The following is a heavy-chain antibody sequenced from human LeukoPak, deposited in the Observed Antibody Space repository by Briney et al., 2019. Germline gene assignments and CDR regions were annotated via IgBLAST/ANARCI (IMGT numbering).Heavy chain of an antibody. CDR1: GGSISSYY. D-gene: IGHD2-2*01. CDR2: IYYSGST. Sequence: PSETLSLTCTVSGGSISSYYWSWIRQPPGKGLEWIGYIYYSGSTNYNPSLKSRVTISVDTSKNQFSLKLSSVTAADTAVYYCARRRGGYCSSTSCYLDAFDIWGQGTMVTVSS. CDR3: ARRRGGYCSSTSCYLDAFDI. J-gene: IGHJ3*02. V-gene: IGHV4-59*01.